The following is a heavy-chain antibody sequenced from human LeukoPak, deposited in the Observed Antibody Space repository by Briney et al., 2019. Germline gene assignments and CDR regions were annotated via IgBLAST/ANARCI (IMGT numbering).Heavy chain of an antibody. V-gene: IGHV5-51*01. CDR3: ARWGGYCTGGSCYPLYYFDS. J-gene: IGHJ4*02. CDR1: GYSFTSYW. Sequence: GESLKISCKGSGYSFTSYWIGWVRQMPGKGLEWMGIIHPPDSDTRYSPSFQGQVTISADRSINTAYLQWNSLKASDTAMYYCARWGGYCTGGSCYPLYYFDSWGQGTLVTVSS. CDR2: IHPPDSDT. D-gene: IGHD2-15*01.